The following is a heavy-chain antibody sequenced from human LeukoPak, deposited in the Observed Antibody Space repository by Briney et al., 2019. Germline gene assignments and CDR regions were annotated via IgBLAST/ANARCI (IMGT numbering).Heavy chain of an antibody. CDR3: ARDYYDYVWGSFRDPYWYFDL. J-gene: IGHJ2*01. CDR2: IYTSWST. V-gene: IGHV4-4*07. D-gene: IGHD3-16*02. CDR1: GGSISSYY. Sequence: PSETLSLTCTVSGGSISSYYWSWIRQPAGKGLEWIGRIYTSWSTNYNPSLKSRVTMSVDTSMNQFSLKLSSVTAADTAVYYCARDYYDYVWGSFRDPYWYFDLWGRGTLVTVSS.